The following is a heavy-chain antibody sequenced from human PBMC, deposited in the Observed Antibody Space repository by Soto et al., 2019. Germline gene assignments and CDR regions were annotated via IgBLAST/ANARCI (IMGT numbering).Heavy chain of an antibody. CDR2: INPNSGGT. Sequence: QVQLVQSGAEVKKPGASVKVSCKASGYTFTGYYMHWLRQAPGQGLEWMGWINPNSGGTKYAQKFQGRVNMTNDTSISTAYRELSRLGSDDTAVYYCARGDFDSSATYYAGWFDPWGQGTLVTVSS. CDR3: ARGDFDSSATYYAGWFDP. D-gene: IGHD3-22*01. V-gene: IGHV1-2*02. J-gene: IGHJ5*02. CDR1: GYTFTGYY.